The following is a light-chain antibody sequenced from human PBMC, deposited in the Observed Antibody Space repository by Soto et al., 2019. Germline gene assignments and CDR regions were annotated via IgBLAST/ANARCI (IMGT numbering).Light chain of an antibody. CDR3: SSYTRSSAYV. V-gene: IGLV2-14*01. CDR2: DVS. CDR1: SSDLGGYNY. J-gene: IGLJ1*01. Sequence: QSALTQPASVSGSPGQSITISCTGTSSDLGGYNYVSWYQQHPGKAPKLMIYDVSNRPSGVSNRFSGSKSGNTASLTISGLQAEDEADYYCSSYTRSSAYVFGTGTKLTVL.